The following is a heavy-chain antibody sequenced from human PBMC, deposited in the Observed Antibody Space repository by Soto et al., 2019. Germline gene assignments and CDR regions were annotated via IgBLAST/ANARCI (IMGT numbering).Heavy chain of an antibody. CDR2: IYPGDSDT. V-gene: IGHV5-51*01. CDR3: ARQGEREGGRDAFDI. CDR1: GYSFTSYW. Sequence: GESLKISCKGSGYSFTSYWIGWVRQMPGKGLEWMGIIYPGDSDTRYSPSFQGQVTISADKSISTAYLQWSSLKASDTAMYYCARQGEREGGRDAFDIWGQGTMVTVSS. D-gene: IGHD1-1*01. J-gene: IGHJ3*02.